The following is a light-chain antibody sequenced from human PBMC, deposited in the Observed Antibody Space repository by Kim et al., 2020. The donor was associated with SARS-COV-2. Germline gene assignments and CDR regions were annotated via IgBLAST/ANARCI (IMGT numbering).Light chain of an antibody. CDR1: KLGDKY. J-gene: IGLJ2*01. CDR3: QAWDSSTVV. CDR2: QDN. Sequence: GPPGQTASTACSGEKLGDKYAGWYQQMPGQSPVVVIYQDNRRPSGIPKRFSGSNSGNTATLTVSGTQAMDEADYYCQAWDSSTVVFGGGTQLTVL. V-gene: IGLV3-1*01.